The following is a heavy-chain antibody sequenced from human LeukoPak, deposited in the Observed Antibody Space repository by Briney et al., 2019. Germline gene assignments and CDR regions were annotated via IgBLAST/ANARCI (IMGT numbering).Heavy chain of an antibody. Sequence: GGSLRLSCAASGFTFSTYAMSWVRQAPGKGLEWISTFSGRTTNTFYAESVKGRFAISRDNSKDTLYLQMNSLRAEDTAVYYCAKGFGSGSSYSWGQGTLVTVSS. D-gene: IGHD3-10*01. V-gene: IGHV3-23*01. CDR1: GFTFSTYA. CDR2: FSGRTTNT. CDR3: AKGFGSGSSYS. J-gene: IGHJ4*02.